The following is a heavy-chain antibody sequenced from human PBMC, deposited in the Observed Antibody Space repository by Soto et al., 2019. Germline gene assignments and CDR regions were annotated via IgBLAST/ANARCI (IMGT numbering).Heavy chain of an antibody. V-gene: IGHV1-18*01. CDR2: ISAYNGNT. D-gene: IGHD6-6*01. CDR3: AREKGYSSSPIYYYYGMDV. J-gene: IGHJ6*02. CDR1: GYTFTSYG. Sequence: ASVKVSCKASGYTFTSYGISWVRQAPGQGLEWMGWISAYNGNTNYAQKLQGRVTMTTDTSTSTAYMELRSLRSDDTAVYYCAREKGYSSSPIYYYYGMDVWGQGTTVTVS.